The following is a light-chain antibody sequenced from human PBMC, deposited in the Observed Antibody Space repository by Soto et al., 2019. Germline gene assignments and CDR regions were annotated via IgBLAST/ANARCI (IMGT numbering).Light chain of an antibody. CDR3: QQYGSSWT. J-gene: IGKJ1*01. V-gene: IGKV3-20*01. Sequence: EIVLTQSPGTLSLSPGERATLSCRASQSVSSSYLAWYQQKPGQAPRLLIYGASTRATGVPDRFSGTGSGTEFNLTISRLEPEDFAVYYCQQYGSSWTFGQGTKVDIK. CDR1: QSVSSSY. CDR2: GAS.